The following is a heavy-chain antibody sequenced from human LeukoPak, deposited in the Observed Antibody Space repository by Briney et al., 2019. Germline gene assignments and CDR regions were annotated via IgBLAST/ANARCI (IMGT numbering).Heavy chain of an antibody. CDR3: ATVLYYYGSGRPRYGMDV. CDR2: FDPEDGET. V-gene: IGHV1-24*01. D-gene: IGHD3-10*01. CDR1: GYTLTELS. J-gene: IGHJ6*02. Sequence: HWASVKVSCTVSGYTLTELSMHWVRQAPGKGLEWMGGFDPEDGETIYAQKFQGRVTMTEDTSTDTAYMELSSLRSEDTAVYYCATVLYYYGSGRPRYGMDVWGQGTTVTVSS.